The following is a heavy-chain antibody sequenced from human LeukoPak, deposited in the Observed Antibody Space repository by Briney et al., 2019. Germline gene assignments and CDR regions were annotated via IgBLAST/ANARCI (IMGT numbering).Heavy chain of an antibody. V-gene: IGHV3-11*04. Sequence: GGSLRLSCAASGFTFSNSAMSWVRQAPGKGLEWVSYISSSGSTIYYADSVKGRFTISRDNAKNSLYLQMNSLRAEDTAVYYCARDLLQLRSWGQGTLVTVSS. CDR3: ARDLLQLRS. D-gene: IGHD2-2*01. J-gene: IGHJ4*02. CDR2: ISSSGSTI. CDR1: GFTFSNSA.